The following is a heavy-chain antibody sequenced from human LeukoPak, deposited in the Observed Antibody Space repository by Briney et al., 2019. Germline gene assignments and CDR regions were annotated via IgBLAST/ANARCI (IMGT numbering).Heavy chain of an antibody. CDR2: IWYDGTNK. Sequence: GGSLRLSCAASGFTFSNYAMHWVRQAPGKGLEWVAVIWYDGTNKYYADSVRGRFTISRDNSKNTLYLQMNSLRAEDTAVYYCARGVDLYSYAPGYYFDYWGQGTLVTVSS. V-gene: IGHV3-33*01. CDR3: ARGVDLYSYAPGYYFDY. J-gene: IGHJ4*02. D-gene: IGHD5-18*01. CDR1: GFTFSNYA.